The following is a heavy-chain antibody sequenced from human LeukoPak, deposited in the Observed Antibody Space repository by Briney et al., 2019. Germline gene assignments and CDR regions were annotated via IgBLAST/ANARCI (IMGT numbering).Heavy chain of an antibody. J-gene: IGHJ6*03. CDR1: GGSISSYY. CDR2: IYYSGST. Sequence: SETLSLTCTVSGGSISSYYWSWIRQPPGKGLEWIGYIYYSGSTNYNPSLKSRVTISVDTSKNQFSLKLSSVTAADTAVYYCARGLVEDQDYYYYYMDVWGKGTTVTVSS. V-gene: IGHV4-59*01. D-gene: IGHD2-15*01. CDR3: ARGLVEDQDYYYYYMDV.